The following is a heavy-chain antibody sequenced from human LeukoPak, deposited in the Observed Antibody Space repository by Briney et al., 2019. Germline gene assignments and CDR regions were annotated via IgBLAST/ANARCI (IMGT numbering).Heavy chain of an antibody. CDR2: INPNSGGT. J-gene: IGHJ3*02. V-gene: IGHV1-2*02. Sequence: ASVKVSCKASGYTFTGYYMHWVRQAPGQGLEWMGWINPNSGGTNYAQKFQGRVTMTRDTSISTAYMELSRLRSDDTAVYYCAREQQWLVSDAFDIWGQGTMVTVSS. CDR1: GYTFTGYY. CDR3: AREQQWLVSDAFDI. D-gene: IGHD6-19*01.